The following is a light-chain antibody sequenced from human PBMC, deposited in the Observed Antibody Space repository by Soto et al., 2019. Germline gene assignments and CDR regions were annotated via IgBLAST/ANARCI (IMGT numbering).Light chain of an antibody. CDR1: KLGDKY. CDR3: QAWDSSTGV. Sequence: SYELTQPPSVSVSTGQTASITCSGDKLGDKYACWSQQKPGQSPVLVIYQDSKRPSGIPERFSGSNSGNTATMTISGTQAMDEADYYCQAWDSSTGVFGTGTKVTVL. CDR2: QDS. V-gene: IGLV3-1*01. J-gene: IGLJ1*01.